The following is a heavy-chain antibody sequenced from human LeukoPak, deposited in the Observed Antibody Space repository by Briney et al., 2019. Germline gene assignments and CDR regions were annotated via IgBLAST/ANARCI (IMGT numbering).Heavy chain of an antibody. CDR1: GFTFSNYW. CDR2: INTDRSST. V-gene: IGHV3-74*01. J-gene: IGHJ5*02. CDR3: ARDLDGYRSGNGA. D-gene: IGHD5-12*01. Sequence: GGSLRLSCAASGFTFSNYWMHWVRHAPGKGLVWVSRINTDRSSTDYADSVKGRFTISRDNAKNTLYLQVNSLRAEDTAVYYCARDLDGYRSGNGAWGQGTLVTVSS.